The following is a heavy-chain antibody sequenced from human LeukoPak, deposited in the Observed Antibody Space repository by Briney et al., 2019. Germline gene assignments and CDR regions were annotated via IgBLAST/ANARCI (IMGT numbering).Heavy chain of an antibody. CDR3: ARLEGYYGSGSTNWFDP. Sequence: SETLSLTCTFSGGSISNYYWSWIRQPPGKGLEWIGYIHYSGSTNYNPSVKSRVTISVDTSKNQFSLRLSSVTAADTAVYYCARLEGYYGSGSTNWFDPWGQGTLVTVSS. CDR2: IHYSGST. V-gene: IGHV4-59*08. D-gene: IGHD3-10*01. CDR1: GGSISNYY. J-gene: IGHJ5*02.